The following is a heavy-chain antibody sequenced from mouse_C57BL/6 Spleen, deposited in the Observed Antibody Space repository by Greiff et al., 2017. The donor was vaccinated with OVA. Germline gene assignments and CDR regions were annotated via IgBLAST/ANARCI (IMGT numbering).Heavy chain of an antibody. Sequence: QVQLKESGPELVKPGASVKISCKASGYAFSSSWMNWVKQRPGKGLEWIGRIYPGNGDTNYNGKFKGKATLTADKSSSTAYMQLSSLTSEDSAVYFCASEIDYGDPDYRGQGTTLTVSS. V-gene: IGHV1-82*01. D-gene: IGHD2-13*01. J-gene: IGHJ2*01. CDR2: IYPGNGDT. CDR3: ASEIDYGDPDY. CDR1: GYAFSSSW.